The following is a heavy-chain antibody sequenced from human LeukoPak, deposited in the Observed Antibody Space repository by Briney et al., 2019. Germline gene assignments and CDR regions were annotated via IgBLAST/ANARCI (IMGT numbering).Heavy chain of an antibody. Sequence: GGSLRLSCAASGFTFSSYAMSWVRQAPGKGLEWVSSIGGGGGSTYYADSVKGRFTISRDNSKNTLYLQMNSLRAEDTAVYYCAKDLTYSGSYADYWGQGTLVTVSS. V-gene: IGHV3-23*01. CDR3: AKDLTYSGSYADY. CDR1: GFTFSSYA. D-gene: IGHD1-26*01. J-gene: IGHJ4*02. CDR2: IGGGGGST.